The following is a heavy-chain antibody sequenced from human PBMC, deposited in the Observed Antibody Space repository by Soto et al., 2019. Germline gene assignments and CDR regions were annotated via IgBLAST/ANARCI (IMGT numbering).Heavy chain of an antibody. D-gene: IGHD3-22*01. CDR3: ATYSYLLDNSGYHDV. V-gene: IGHV4-39*01. Sequence: PETMSLTCTVSGGSMRRSSYYWGWIRQSPGTGLEWIASISYSAMPYYRNSLKGRVAISPDRSQNQFSLRLHSMTAADTALYHCATYSYLLDNSGYHDVWGQGAQVT. CDR2: ISYSAMP. J-gene: IGHJ4*02. CDR1: GGSMRRSSYY.